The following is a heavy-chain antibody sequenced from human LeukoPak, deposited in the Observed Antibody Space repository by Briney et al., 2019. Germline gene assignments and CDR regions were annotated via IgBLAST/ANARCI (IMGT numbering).Heavy chain of an antibody. D-gene: IGHD3-22*01. Sequence: PSETLSLTCTVSGGSISSGSYYWSWLRQPAGKGLEWIGRIYTSRSTNYNPSLKSRVTISVDTSQNQFFLKLSSVTAADTAVYYCARDSRYDSSGYYYYYYYMDVWGKGTTVTISS. CDR3: ARDSRYDSSGYYYYYYYMDV. V-gene: IGHV4-61*02. J-gene: IGHJ6*03. CDR2: IYTSRST. CDR1: GGSISSGSYY.